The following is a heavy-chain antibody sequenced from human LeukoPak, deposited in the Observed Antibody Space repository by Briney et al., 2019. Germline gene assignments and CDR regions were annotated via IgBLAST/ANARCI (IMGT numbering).Heavy chain of an antibody. CDR3: AKDSTYYDFWSGYGKGDYFDY. D-gene: IGHD3-3*01. J-gene: IGHJ4*02. V-gene: IGHV3-30-3*01. Sequence: GGSLRLSCAASGFTFSSYAMHWVRQAPGKGLEWVAVISYDGSNKYYADSVKGRFTISRDDSKNTLYLQMNSLRAEDTAVYYCAKDSTYYDFWSGYGKGDYFDYWGQGTLVTVSS. CDR2: ISYDGSNK. CDR1: GFTFSSYA.